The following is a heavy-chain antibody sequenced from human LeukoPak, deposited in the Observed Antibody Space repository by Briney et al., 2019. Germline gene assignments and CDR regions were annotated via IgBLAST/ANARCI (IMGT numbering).Heavy chain of an antibody. Sequence: SETLSLTCAVSGGSFSGYYWSWIRQPPGKGLEWIGEINHSGSTTYNPSLKSRVTISVDTSKNQFSLKLSSVTAADTAVYYCARPSYYYGSGSYYRGRYYFDYWGEGTLGTVSS. V-gene: IGHV4-34*01. D-gene: IGHD3-10*01. CDR1: GGSFSGYY. J-gene: IGHJ4*02. CDR3: ARPSYYYGSGSYYRGRYYFDY. CDR2: INHSGST.